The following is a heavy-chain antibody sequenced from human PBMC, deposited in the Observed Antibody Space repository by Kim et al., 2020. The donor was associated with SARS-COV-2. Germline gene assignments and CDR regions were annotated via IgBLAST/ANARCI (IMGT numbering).Heavy chain of an antibody. CDR3: AKDIAAKYYYGAGSRNYSYLHYGMDV. CDR1: GFTFDGYA. J-gene: IGHJ6*02. Sequence: GGSLRLSCAASGFTFDGYAMHWVRQAPGKGLEWVSIISWDGGSTYYADSVKGRFIISRDNNKNSLYLQMNSLRTEDNAMYYCAKDIAAKYYYGAGSRNYSYLHYGMDVWGQGTTVTVSS. D-gene: IGHD3-10*01. CDR2: ISWDGGST. V-gene: IGHV3-43*01.